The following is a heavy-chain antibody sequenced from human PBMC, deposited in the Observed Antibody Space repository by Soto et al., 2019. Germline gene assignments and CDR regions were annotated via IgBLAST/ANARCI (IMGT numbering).Heavy chain of an antibody. J-gene: IGHJ4*02. V-gene: IGHV3-30*18. CDR3: AKVKPRYGAAARPLDY. Sequence: QVQLVESGGGVVQPGRSLRLSCAASGFTFSSYGMHWVRQAPGKGLEWVAVISYDGSNKYYADSVKGRFTISRDNSKNTLYLQMNSLRAEDTAVYYCAKVKPRYGAAARPLDYWGQGTLVTVSS. CDR2: ISYDGSNK. CDR1: GFTFSSYG. D-gene: IGHD6-6*01.